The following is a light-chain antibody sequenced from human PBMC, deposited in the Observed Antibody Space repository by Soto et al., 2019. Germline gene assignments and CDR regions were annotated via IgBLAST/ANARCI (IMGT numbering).Light chain of an antibody. CDR3: QQSYSTPRMYT. CDR2: GAS. Sequence: DIQMTQSPSSLSASVGDRVSVTCRASQGIRNDLGWYQQKPGKAPNLLIYGASTSQSGVPSRFSGSGSGRDFSLTITSLQPEDFATYYCQQSYSTPRMYTFGQGTRLEIK. J-gene: IGKJ5*01. V-gene: IGKV1-39*01. CDR1: QGIRND.